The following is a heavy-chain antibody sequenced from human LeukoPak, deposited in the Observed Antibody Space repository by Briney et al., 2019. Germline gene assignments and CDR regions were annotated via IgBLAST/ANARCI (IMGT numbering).Heavy chain of an antibody. D-gene: IGHD1-26*01. CDR1: GFSFNNYA. V-gene: IGHV3-23*01. J-gene: IGHJ4*02. CDR2: MSAGGSYT. Sequence: GGSLRLSCAASGFSFNNYAMSWVRQAPGKGLQWVSVMSAGGSYTYYADSVKGRYTISRDNSKSTLYLQMNSLRAEDTAVYYCASRIVGATSPFDYWGQGTLVTVSS. CDR3: ASRIVGATSPFDY.